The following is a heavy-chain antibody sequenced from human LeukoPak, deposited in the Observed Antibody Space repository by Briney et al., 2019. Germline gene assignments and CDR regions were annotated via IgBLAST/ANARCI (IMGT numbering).Heavy chain of an antibody. CDR3: ARVPGDCSGGTCYSDY. V-gene: IGHV3-11*05. Sequence: PGGSLRPSCAASGFTFSDYYMSWIRQAPGKGLEWVSYISSTGIYTNYADSVKGRFTISKDNAKNSLHLQMNSLRAEDTAVYYCARVPGDCSGGTCYSDYWGQGTLVTVSS. D-gene: IGHD2-15*01. J-gene: IGHJ4*02. CDR2: ISSTGIYT. CDR1: GFTFSDYY.